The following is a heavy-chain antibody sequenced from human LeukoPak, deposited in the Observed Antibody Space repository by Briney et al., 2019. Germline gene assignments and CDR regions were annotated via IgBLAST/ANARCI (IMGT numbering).Heavy chain of an antibody. D-gene: IGHD3-9*01. CDR3: AREMYYDILTGYYYYYGMDV. V-gene: IGHV3-66*01. CDR2: IYSGGST. Sequence: ETLSLTCAVYGGSFSGYYWSWIRQPPGKGLEWVSVIYSGGSTYYADSVKGRFTISRDNSKNTLYLQMNSLRAEDTAVYYCAREMYYDILTGYYYYYGMDVWGQGTTVTVSS. J-gene: IGHJ6*02. CDR1: GGSFSGYY.